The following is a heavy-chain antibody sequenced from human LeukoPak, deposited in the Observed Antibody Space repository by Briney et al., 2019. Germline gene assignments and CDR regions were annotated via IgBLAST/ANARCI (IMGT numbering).Heavy chain of an antibody. Sequence: GASVKVSCKASGYTFTSYYMHWVRQAPGQGLEWMGGIIPIFGTANYAQKFQGRVTITADESTSTAYMELSSLRSEDTAVYYCARDSGDYMSGMDVWGQGTTVTVSS. V-gene: IGHV1-69*13. CDR3: ARDSGDYMSGMDV. D-gene: IGHD4-17*01. CDR2: IIPIFGTA. J-gene: IGHJ6*02. CDR1: GYTFTSYY.